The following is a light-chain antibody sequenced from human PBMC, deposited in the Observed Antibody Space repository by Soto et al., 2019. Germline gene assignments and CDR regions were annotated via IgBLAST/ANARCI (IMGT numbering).Light chain of an antibody. V-gene: IGKV1-5*03. CDR3: QQYNSYGIT. CDR1: QSISSW. Sequence: DVQMTLSPSTLSASVGDRVTITCRASQSISSWLAWYQQKPGKAPNLLIYKASSLESGVPSRFSGSGSGTEFTLTISSLQPDDFAIYYCQQYNSYGITFGQGTRLEN. CDR2: KAS. J-gene: IGKJ5*01.